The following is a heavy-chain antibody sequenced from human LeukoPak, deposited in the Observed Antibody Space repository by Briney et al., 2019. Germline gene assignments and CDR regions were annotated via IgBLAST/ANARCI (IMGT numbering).Heavy chain of an antibody. V-gene: IGHV4-38-2*02. Sequence: SETLSLTCTVSGYPISRGYYWGWIRQPPGKGLEWIGSVYHSGSTYQNPSLKSRVTISLDTSKNQFSLKLSSVTAADTAVYYCARDWYSSSSAGQTFDYWGQGTLVTVSS. CDR2: VYHSGST. J-gene: IGHJ4*02. D-gene: IGHD6-6*01. CDR3: ARDWYSSSSAGQTFDY. CDR1: GYPISRGYY.